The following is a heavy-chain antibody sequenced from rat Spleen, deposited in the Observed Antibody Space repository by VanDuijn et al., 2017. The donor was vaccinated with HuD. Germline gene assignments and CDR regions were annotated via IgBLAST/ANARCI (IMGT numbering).Heavy chain of an antibody. CDR1: GFTFNNYV. J-gene: IGHJ1*01. Sequence: EVQLVESGGGLVQPGRSLKLSCVASGFTFNNYVMTWVRQAPTKGLEWVATISYGDSSGHSSTYYRDSVKGRFTISRDNAKSTLYLQMDSLRSEDTATYYCATSPYYWYFDFWGPGTMVTVSS. V-gene: IGHV5-29*01. D-gene: IGHD1-12*01. CDR2: ISYGDSSGHSST. CDR3: ATSPYYWYFDF.